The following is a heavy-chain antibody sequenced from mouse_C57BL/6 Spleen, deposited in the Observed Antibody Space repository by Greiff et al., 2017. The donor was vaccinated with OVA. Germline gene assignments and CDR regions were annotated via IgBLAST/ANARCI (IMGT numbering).Heavy chain of an antibody. J-gene: IGHJ3*01. CDR2: IYPGDGDT. V-gene: IGHV1-80*01. D-gene: IGHD3-2*02. CDR3: AREEAQATSWFAY. CDR1: GYAFSSYW. Sequence: QVQLQQSGAELVKPGASVKISCKASGYAFSSYWMNWVKQRPGKGIEWIGQIYPGDGDTNYNGKSKGKATLTADKSSSTASMQLSSRTSEDSAVDFCAREEAQATSWFAYWGQGTLVTVSA.